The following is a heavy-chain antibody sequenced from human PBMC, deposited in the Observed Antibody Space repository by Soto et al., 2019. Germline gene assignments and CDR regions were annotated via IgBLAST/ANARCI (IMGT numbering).Heavy chain of an antibody. CDR3: ARGEYYDFWSGYLDY. CDR1: GFTFSSYW. D-gene: IGHD3-3*01. V-gene: IGHV3-7*01. CDR2: IKQDGSEK. Sequence: EVQLVESGGGLVQPGGSLRLSCAASGFTFSSYWMSWVRQAPGKGLEWVANIKQDGSEKYYVDSVKGRFTISRDNAKNSQYLQMNSLRAEDTAVYYCARGEYYDFWSGYLDYWGQGTLVTVSS. J-gene: IGHJ4*02.